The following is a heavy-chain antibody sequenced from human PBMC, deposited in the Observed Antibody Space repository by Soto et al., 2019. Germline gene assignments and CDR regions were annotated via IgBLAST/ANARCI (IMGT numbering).Heavy chain of an antibody. Sequence: QLQLQELGPGLVKPSETLSLTCTVSGGSISSSSYYWGWIRQPPGKGLEWIGSIYYSGSTYYNPSLKSRVTISVDTSKNQFSLKLSSVTAADTAVYYCARQVLGSGYDLRIYFDYWGQGTLVTVSS. D-gene: IGHD5-12*01. CDR1: GGSISSSSYY. CDR2: IYYSGST. J-gene: IGHJ4*02. V-gene: IGHV4-39*01. CDR3: ARQVLGSGYDLRIYFDY.